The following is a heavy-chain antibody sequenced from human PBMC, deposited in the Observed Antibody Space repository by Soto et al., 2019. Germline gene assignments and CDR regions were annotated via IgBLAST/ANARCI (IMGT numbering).Heavy chain of an antibody. CDR2: INPNSGGT. V-gene: IGHV1-2*04. D-gene: IGHD6-19*01. Sequence: VASVKVSCKASGYTFTGYYMHWVRQAPGQGLEWMGWINPNSGGTNYAQKFQGWVTMTRDTSISTACMELSRLRSDDTAVYYCARAIAVAGTRSCYFDYWGQGTLVTVSS. J-gene: IGHJ4*02. CDR1: GYTFTGYY. CDR3: ARAIAVAGTRSCYFDY.